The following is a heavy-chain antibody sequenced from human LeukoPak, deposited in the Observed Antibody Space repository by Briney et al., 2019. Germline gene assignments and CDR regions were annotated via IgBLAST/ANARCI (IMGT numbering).Heavy chain of an antibody. Sequence: ASVKVSCKASGYTFTSYGISWVRQAPGQGLEWMGWISADNGNTNYAQKLQGRVTMTTDTSTSTAYMELRSLRSDDTAVYYCARDSAPLLPAANDYWGQGTLVTVSS. CDR3: ARDSAPLLPAANDY. D-gene: IGHD2-2*01. V-gene: IGHV1-18*01. CDR2: ISADNGNT. J-gene: IGHJ4*02. CDR1: GYTFTSYG.